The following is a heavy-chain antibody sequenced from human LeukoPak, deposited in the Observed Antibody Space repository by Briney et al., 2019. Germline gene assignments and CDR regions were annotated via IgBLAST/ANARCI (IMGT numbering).Heavy chain of an antibody. CDR3: AKGSLGGWYYFDY. D-gene: IGHD6-19*01. V-gene: IGHV3-23*01. CDR2: FSRSGPDT. J-gene: IGHJ4*02. CDR1: GFTFGSSA. Sequence: PGGSLRLSSAASGFTFGSSAMSWVRQAPGKGPEWVSTFSRSGPDTYYADSVKGRFTIFRDNSKNTLYLQMNRLRAEDTAVYYCAKGSLGGWYYFDYWGQGTLVTVSS.